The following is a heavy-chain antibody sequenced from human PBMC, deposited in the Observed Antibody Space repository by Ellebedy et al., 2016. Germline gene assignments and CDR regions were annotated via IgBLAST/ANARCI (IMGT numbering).Heavy chain of an antibody. V-gene: IGHV3-30*18. CDR1: GFTFSSNG. D-gene: IGHD6-19*01. CDR2: ISYDGSNK. Sequence: GESLKISXAASGFTFSSNGMHWVRQTPGKGLEWVAVISYDGSNKYYADSVKGRFTISRDNSKSTLYLQINSLTAEDTAVYYCAKDQSAYSSGPYGMDVWGQGTTVTVSS. CDR3: AKDQSAYSSGPYGMDV. J-gene: IGHJ6*02.